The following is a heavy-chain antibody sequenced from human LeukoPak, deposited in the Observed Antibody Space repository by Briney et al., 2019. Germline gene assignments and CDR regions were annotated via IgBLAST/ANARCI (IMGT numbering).Heavy chain of an antibody. Sequence: GGSLRLSCAASGVTVGNNYMKWVRQAPGKGLVWVSRINSDGSSKNYADSVKGRFTISRDNAKNTLYLQVKSLRAEDTAVYYCARGPSGWGSLDSWGQGTLVTVSS. CDR2: INSDGSSK. V-gene: IGHV3-74*01. CDR1: GVTVGNNY. D-gene: IGHD7-27*01. CDR3: ARGPSGWGSLDS. J-gene: IGHJ4*02.